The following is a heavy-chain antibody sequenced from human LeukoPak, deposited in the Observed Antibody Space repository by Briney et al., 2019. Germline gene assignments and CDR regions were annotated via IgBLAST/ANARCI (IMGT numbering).Heavy chain of an antibody. V-gene: IGHV1-69*05. CDR1: GGTFSSYA. J-gene: IGHJ3*02. CDR2: IIPIFGTA. CDR3: ARARRHSGYDFDAFDI. D-gene: IGHD5-12*01. Sequence: SVKVSCKASGGTFSSYAISWVRQAPGQGLEWMGGIIPIFGTANYAQKFQGRVTITTDESTSTAYMELSSLRSEDTAVYYCARARRHSGYDFDAFDIWGQGTMATVSS.